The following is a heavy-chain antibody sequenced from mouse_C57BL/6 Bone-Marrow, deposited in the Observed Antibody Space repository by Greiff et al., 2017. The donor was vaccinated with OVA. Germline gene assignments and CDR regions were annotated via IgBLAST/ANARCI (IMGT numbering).Heavy chain of an antibody. V-gene: IGHV3-6*01. Sequence: VQLQESGPGLVKPSQSLSLTCSVTGYSITSGYYWNWIRQFPGNKLEWMGYISYDGSNNYNPSLKNRISITRDTSKNQFFLKLNSVTTEDTATYYCAREAYYGSPFAYWGQGTLVTVSA. CDR3: AREAYYGSPFAY. CDR2: ISYDGSN. CDR1: GYSITSGYY. D-gene: IGHD1-1*01. J-gene: IGHJ3*01.